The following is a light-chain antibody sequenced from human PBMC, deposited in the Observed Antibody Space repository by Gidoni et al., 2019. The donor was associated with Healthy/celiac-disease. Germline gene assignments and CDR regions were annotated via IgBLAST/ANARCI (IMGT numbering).Light chain of an antibody. CDR1: SSNIGSNT. CDR2: SNN. V-gene: IGLV1-44*01. Sequence: QSVLTQPPSASGTPGHRVTISCSGSSSNIGSNTVNWYQQLPGTAPKLLTYSNNQRPSGVPDRFSGSKSGTSASLAISGLQSEDEADYYCAAWDDSLNGWVFGGGTKLTVL. CDR3: AAWDDSLNGWV. J-gene: IGLJ3*02.